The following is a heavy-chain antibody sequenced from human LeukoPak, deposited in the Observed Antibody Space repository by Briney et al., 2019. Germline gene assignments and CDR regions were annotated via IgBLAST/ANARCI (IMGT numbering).Heavy chain of an antibody. CDR3: AKNGKTGDNY. J-gene: IGHJ4*02. Sequence: GGSLRLSCAASGFTFSSYAMSWVRQAPGKGLEWVSAISGSGGSTYYADSVKGRFTISRDNSKNTLYLQMNSLRAEATAGYYFAKNGKTGDNYWGQGTLVTVSS. CDR2: ISGSGGST. V-gene: IGHV3-23*01. CDR1: GFTFSSYA. D-gene: IGHD7-27*01.